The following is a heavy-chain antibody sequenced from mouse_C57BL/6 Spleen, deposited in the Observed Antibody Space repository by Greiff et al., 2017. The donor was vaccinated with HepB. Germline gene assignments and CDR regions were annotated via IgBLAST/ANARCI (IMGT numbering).Heavy chain of an antibody. Sequence: EVKVVESGGGLVKPGGSLKLSCAASGFTFSDYGMHWVRQAPEKGLEWVAYISSGSSTIYYADTVKGRFTISRDNAKKTLFLQMTSLRSEDTAMYYCARQGYYGGYWYFDVWGTGTTVTVSS. V-gene: IGHV5-17*01. CDR2: ISSGSSTI. D-gene: IGHD1-1*01. J-gene: IGHJ1*03. CDR3: ARQGYYGGYWYFDV. CDR1: GFTFSDYG.